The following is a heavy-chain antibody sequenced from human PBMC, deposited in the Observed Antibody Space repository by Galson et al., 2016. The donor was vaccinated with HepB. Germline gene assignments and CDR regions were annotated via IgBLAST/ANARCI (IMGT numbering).Heavy chain of an antibody. J-gene: IGHJ5*02. V-gene: IGHV4-31*03. CDR1: GGSISSGGYH. CDR3: ARGSHYYGSGSYCHGFDP. D-gene: IGHD3-10*01. CDR2: IFYSGST. Sequence: TLSLTCTVSGGSISSGGYHWSWIRQHPGKGLEWIGYIFYSGSTYYNPSLKSRLSISVDTSKNQFSLKLSSVTAADTAMYYCARGSHYYGSGSYCHGFDPWGQGTLVTVSS.